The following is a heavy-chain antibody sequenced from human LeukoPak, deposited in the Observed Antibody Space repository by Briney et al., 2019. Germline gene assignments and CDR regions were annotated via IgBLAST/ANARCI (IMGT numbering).Heavy chain of an antibody. D-gene: IGHD3-9*01. CDR1: GFNVSNNY. Sequence: PGGSLRLSCAASGFNVSNNYMNWVRQAPGKGLEWVSVLYSGGSTYYADSVKGRFTITRDNSKNTLYLQMNSLRAEDTAVYYCARDWNVLTGWEAFDIWGQGTMVTVSS. CDR2: LYSGGST. J-gene: IGHJ3*02. V-gene: IGHV3-66*01. CDR3: ARDWNVLTGWEAFDI.